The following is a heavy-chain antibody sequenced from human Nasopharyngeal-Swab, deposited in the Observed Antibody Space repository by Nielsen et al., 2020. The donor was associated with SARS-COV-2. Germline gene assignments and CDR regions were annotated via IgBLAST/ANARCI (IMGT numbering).Heavy chain of an antibody. V-gene: IGHV4-59*01. CDR3: SRYDTTGRWAFDY. CDR2: IYYSGST. J-gene: IGHJ4*02. CDR1: GGPISSYY. Sequence: SETLSLTCTASGGPISSYYWSWIRQPPGKGLEWIGYIYYSGSTNYNPSLKSRVTISVDTSKNQFSLKLSSVTAADTAVYYCSRYDTTGRWAFDYWGQGTLVTVSS. D-gene: IGHD3-22*01.